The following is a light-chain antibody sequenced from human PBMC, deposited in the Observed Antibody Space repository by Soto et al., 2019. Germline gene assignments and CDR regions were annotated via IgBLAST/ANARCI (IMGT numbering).Light chain of an antibody. CDR3: QQYDSLARCT. J-gene: IGKJ4*01. CDR1: QDIKNN. CDR2: GAS. Sequence: DNQMTQSPSSLSASVGDRVTITCQARQDIKNNLNWYQQKPGKAPKLLIYGASNLETGVPSRFSGGGSGTDFTFTITSLQPEDFATYYCQQYDSLARCTFGGGTKVEI. V-gene: IGKV1-33*01.